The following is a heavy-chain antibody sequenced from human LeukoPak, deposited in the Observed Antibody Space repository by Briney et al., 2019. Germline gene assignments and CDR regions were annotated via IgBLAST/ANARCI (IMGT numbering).Heavy chain of an antibody. J-gene: IGHJ4*02. CDR2: LSYGRST. V-gene: IGHV4-39*01. CDR1: GGSISSSSYY. CDR3: ARQSGPYSSRWFDY. Sequence: SETLSLTCTVSGGSISSSSYYWGWIRQPPGKGLEWIGSLSYGRSTFYSPSLKSGVSMSVDTSKNQFSLKLSSVTAADTAVYYCARQSGPYSSRWFDYWGQGTLVTVSS. D-gene: IGHD6-13*01.